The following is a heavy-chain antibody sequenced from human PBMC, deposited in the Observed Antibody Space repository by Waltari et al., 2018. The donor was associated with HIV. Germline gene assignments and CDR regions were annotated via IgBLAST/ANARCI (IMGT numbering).Heavy chain of an antibody. CDR3: ARYGTSGWPFDY. J-gene: IGHJ4*02. Sequence: EVQLVESGGGLVQPGGSLRLSCAGSGFTFSNYWMSWVRQAPGKGLGWVANINQDVSHIYDVDSVKGRFTISRDNAKSSLYLQMNNLRGEDTAIYYCARYGTSGWPFDYWGQGTLVTVSS. CDR2: INQDVSHI. CDR1: GFTFSNYW. V-gene: IGHV3-7*01. D-gene: IGHD3-22*01.